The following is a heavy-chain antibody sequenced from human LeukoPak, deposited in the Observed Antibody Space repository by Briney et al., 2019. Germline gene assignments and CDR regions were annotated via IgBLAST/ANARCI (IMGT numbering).Heavy chain of an antibody. V-gene: IGHV3-30*18. D-gene: IGHD6-19*01. J-gene: IGHJ6*02. CDR1: GFTFSSYG. Sequence: PGGSLRLSCAASGFTFSSYGMHWVRQAPGKGLEWVAVISYDGSNKYYADSVKGRFTISRDNSKNTLYLQMNSLRAEDTAVYYCAKDRSGWYDYYYYGMDVWGQGTTVTVSS. CDR3: AKDRSGWYDYYYYGMDV. CDR2: ISYDGSNK.